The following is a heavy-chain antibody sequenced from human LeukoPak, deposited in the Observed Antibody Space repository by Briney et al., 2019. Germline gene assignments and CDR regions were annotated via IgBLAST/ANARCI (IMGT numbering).Heavy chain of an antibody. CDR3: VTREICSSTSCYTGYLNDAFDI. V-gene: IGHV3-21*01. J-gene: IGHJ3*02. Sequence: GGSLRLSCAASGFTFSGYTMNWVRQAPGKGLEWVSCISSSDSYIYYADSVKGRFTISRDNAKNSLYLQMNSLRAEDTAVYYCVTREICSSTSCYTGYLNDAFDIWGQGTMVTVSS. CDR2: ISSSDSYI. D-gene: IGHD2-2*02. CDR1: GFTFSGYT.